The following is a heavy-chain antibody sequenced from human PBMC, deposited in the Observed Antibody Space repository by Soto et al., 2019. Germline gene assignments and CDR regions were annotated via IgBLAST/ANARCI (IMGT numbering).Heavy chain of an antibody. J-gene: IGHJ5*02. CDR3: TRDLGGSSDPNWFDP. CDR2: IRSKAYGGTT. V-gene: IGHV3-49*03. CDR1: GFTFGDYA. Sequence: GGSLRLSCTASGFTFGDYAMSWFRQAPGKGLEWVGFIRSKAYGGTTEYAASVKGRFTISRDDSKSIAYLQMNSLKTEDTAVYYCTRDLGGSSDPNWFDPWGQGTLVTVSS. D-gene: IGHD6-6*01.